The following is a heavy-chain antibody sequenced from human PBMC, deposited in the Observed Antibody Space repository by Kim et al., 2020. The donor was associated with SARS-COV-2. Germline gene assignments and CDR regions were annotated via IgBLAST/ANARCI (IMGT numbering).Heavy chain of an antibody. D-gene: IGHD2-2*01. CDR3: AKGSGVPAADYYYYMDV. CDR2: ISGDGGST. V-gene: IGHV3-43*02. CDR1: GFTFDDYA. Sequence: GGSLRLSCAASGFTFDDYAMHWVRQAPGKGLEWVPLISGDGGSTYYADSVKGRFTISRDNSKNSLYLQMNSLRTEDTALYYCAKGSGVPAADYYYYMDVWGKGTTVTVSS. J-gene: IGHJ6*03.